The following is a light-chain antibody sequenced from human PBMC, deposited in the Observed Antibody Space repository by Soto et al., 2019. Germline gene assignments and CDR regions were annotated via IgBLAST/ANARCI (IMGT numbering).Light chain of an antibody. Sequence: QSALTQPAPVSGSPGQSITISCSGTSSDIGAYDHVAWFQQFPGKTPKLVIYSVSNRPSGVSYRFSGSKSGNTASLTISGLQADDEADYYCISYTVSRSYVFGPGTKVTVL. V-gene: IGLV2-14*01. CDR2: SVS. J-gene: IGLJ1*01. CDR3: ISYTVSRSYV. CDR1: SSDIGAYDH.